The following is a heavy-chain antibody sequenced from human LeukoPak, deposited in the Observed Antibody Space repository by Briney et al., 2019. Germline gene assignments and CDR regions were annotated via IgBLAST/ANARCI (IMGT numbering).Heavy chain of an antibody. V-gene: IGHV3-11*01. CDR2: ISSSGSAI. D-gene: IGHD1-14*01. J-gene: IGHJ4*02. Sequence: GGSLRLSCAVSGFTFSDYYMSWIRQAPGKGLEWVSYISSSGSAIYYADSVKGRFTISRDNAKNSLYLQVNSLRAEDTAVYYCARERNSYFDYWGQGTLVTVSS. CDR3: ARERNSYFDY. CDR1: GFTFSDYY.